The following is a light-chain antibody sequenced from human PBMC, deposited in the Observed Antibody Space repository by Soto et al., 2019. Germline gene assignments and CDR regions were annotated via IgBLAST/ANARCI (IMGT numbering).Light chain of an antibody. V-gene: IGKV1-39*01. Sequence: DIQMTQSPSSLSASVGDRVTITCRASQSISGYLNWYQQRPGKAPKLPIYAASTLQSGVPSRFSGSGSGTDFTLTISSLQPEDFATYYCQQSYSTPPTFGQGTKVEIK. J-gene: IGKJ1*01. CDR3: QQSYSTPPT. CDR2: AAS. CDR1: QSISGY.